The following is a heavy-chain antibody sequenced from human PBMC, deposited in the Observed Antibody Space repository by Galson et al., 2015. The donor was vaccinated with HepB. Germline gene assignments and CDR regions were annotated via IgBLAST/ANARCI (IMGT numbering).Heavy chain of an antibody. D-gene: IGHD2-8*01. CDR3: ARELGYCTNGVCYAGEDYYYGLDV. CDR2: IYTGDRT. Sequence: SLRLSCAASGLTVSSYSMTWVRQAPGKGLEWVSIIYTGDRTSYADSVKGRFIISRDNSKNTLYLQMNNLRADDTALYYCARELGYCTNGVCYAGEDYYYGLDVWGQGTTVTVSS. CDR1: GLTVSSYS. V-gene: IGHV3-53*01. J-gene: IGHJ6*02.